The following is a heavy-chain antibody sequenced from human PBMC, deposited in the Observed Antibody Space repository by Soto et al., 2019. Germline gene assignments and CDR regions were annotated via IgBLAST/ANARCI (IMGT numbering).Heavy chain of an antibody. V-gene: IGHV4-39*01. D-gene: IGHD1-7*01. CDR2: FYYSGST. CDR1: GGSISSSIYY. CDR3: AITLGGNYVGMDG. J-gene: IGHJ6*02. Sequence: TETLSLTGTVSGGSISSSIYYCGWIRQPPGKGLEWIVSFYYSGSTYDNPSLKSRVTISVDTSKNQFSLNLSSVTAADTGVYYCAITLGGNYVGMDGWGQGTAVTDSS.